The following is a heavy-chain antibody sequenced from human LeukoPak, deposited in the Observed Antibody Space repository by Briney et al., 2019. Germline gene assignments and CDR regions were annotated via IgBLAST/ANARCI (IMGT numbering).Heavy chain of an antibody. CDR3: TTDPWAELERRRGRTWSRTSLVGKRFNP. V-gene: IGHV1-24*01. J-gene: IGHJ5*02. CDR2: FDPEGGET. CDR1: GYTLTELS. D-gene: IGHD1-1*01. Sequence: ASVKVSCKVSGYTLTELSMHWVRQAPGKGLEWMGGFDPEGGETIYAQKFQGRVTMTEDTSTDTAYMELSSLRSEDTAVYYCTTDPWAELERRRGRTWSRTSLVGKRFNPWGQGTLVTVSS.